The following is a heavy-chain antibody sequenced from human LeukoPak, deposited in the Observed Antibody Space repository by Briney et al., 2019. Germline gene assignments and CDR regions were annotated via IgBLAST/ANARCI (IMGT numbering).Heavy chain of an antibody. CDR3: ARNRPYYYDSSGYDY. J-gene: IGHJ4*02. CDR2: IYYSGST. V-gene: IGHV4-39*07. Sequence: PSETLSLTCTVSGGSVSSNTYYWGWIRQPPGKGLEWIGSIYYSGSTYYSPSLKSRVTISVDTSKNQFSLKLSSVTAADTAVYYCARNRPYYYDSSGYDYWGQGTLVTVSS. D-gene: IGHD3-22*01. CDR1: GGSVSSNTYY.